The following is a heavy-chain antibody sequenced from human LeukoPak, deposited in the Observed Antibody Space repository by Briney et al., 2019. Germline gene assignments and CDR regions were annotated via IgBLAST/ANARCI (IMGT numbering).Heavy chain of an antibody. V-gene: IGHV7-4-1*02. D-gene: IGHD6-19*01. CDR2: INTNTGNP. CDR1: GYTFTSYA. CDR3: AILLSSLPHSSGHYYYYYGMDV. J-gene: IGHJ6*02. Sequence: ASVKVSCKASGYTFTSYAMNWVRQAPGQGLEWMGWINTNTGNPTYAQGFTGRFVFSLDTSVSTAYLQISSLKAEDTAVYYCAILLSSLPHSSGHYYYYYGMDVWGQGTTVTVSS.